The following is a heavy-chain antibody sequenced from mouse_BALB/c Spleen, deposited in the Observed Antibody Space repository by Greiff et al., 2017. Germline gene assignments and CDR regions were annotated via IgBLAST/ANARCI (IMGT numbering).Heavy chain of an antibody. CDR1: GYTFTSYW. Sequence: EVQLQQSGTVLARPGASVKMSCKASGYTFTSYWMHWVKQRPGQGLEWIGAIYPGNSDTSYNQKFKGKAKLTAVTSTSTAYMELSSLTNEDSAVYYCTRLPNYYGYAYFDYWGQGTTLTVSS. CDR2: IYPGNSDT. V-gene: IGHV1-5*01. CDR3: TRLPNYYGYAYFDY. J-gene: IGHJ2*01. D-gene: IGHD1-2*01.